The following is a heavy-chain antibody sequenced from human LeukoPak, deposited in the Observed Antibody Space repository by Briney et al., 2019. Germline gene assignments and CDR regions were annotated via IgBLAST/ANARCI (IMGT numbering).Heavy chain of an antibody. J-gene: IGHJ6*02. CDR1: GGSISSGSYY. V-gene: IGHV4-61*02. CDR2: IYTSGST. CDR3: ARYSSGWYGGGYYYYGMDV. Sequence: SETLSLTCTVSGGSISSGSYYWSWIRQPAGKGLEWIGRIYTSGSTNYNPSLKSRVTISVDTSKNQFSLKLSSATAADTAVYYCARYSSGWYGGGYYYYGMDVWGQGTTVTVSS. D-gene: IGHD6-19*01.